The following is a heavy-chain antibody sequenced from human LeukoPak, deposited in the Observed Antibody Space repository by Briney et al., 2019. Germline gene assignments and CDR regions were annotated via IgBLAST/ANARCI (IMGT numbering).Heavy chain of an antibody. D-gene: IGHD3-3*01. CDR1: GYTFTSYD. CDR2: MNPNSGNT. CDR3: ARDREWLLFDP. Sequence: ASVKVSCKASGYTFTSYDINWVRQATGQGLEWMGWMNPNSGNTGYAQKFQGRVTMTRDTSTSTVYMELSSLRSEDTAVYYCARDREWLLFDPWGQGTLVTVSS. J-gene: IGHJ5*02. V-gene: IGHV1-8*01.